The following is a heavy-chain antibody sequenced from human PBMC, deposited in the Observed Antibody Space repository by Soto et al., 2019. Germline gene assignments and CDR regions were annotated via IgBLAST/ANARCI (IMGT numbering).Heavy chain of an antibody. CDR3: ARVEGSGTYGDYYYYGMDV. CDR1: GFTFSSYG. Sequence: QVQLVESGRGVVQPGRSLRLSCAASGFTFSSYGMHWVRQAPGKGLEWVAVIWYDGSNKYYADSVKGRFTISRDNSKNTLYLQMNSLRAEDTAVYYCARVEGSGTYGDYYYYGMDVWGHGTTVTVSS. V-gene: IGHV3-33*01. D-gene: IGHD3-10*01. J-gene: IGHJ6*02. CDR2: IWYDGSNK.